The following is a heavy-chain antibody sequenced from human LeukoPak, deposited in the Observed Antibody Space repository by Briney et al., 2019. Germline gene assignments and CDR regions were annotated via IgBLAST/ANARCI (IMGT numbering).Heavy chain of an antibody. Sequence: SETLSLTCTVSGGSISSYYWSWIRQPPGKGLEWIGYIYYSGSTNYNPSLKSRVTISLDRSKNQFSLRLTSVTAADTAVYYCARAGAWQIDPWGQGTLVTVSS. D-gene: IGHD3-10*01. J-gene: IGHJ5*02. CDR1: GGSISSYY. CDR3: ARAGAWQIDP. CDR2: IYYSGST. V-gene: IGHV4-59*01.